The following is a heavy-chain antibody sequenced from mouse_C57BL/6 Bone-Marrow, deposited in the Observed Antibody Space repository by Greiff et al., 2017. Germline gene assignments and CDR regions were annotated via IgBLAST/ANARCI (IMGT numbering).Heavy chain of an antibody. J-gene: IGHJ1*03. Sequence: EVHLVESGEGLVKPGGSLKLSCAASGFTFSSYAMSWVRQTPEKRLEWVAYISSGGDYIYYADTVKGRFTISRDNARNTLYLQMSSLKSEDTAMYYCTNYGSRGGWYFDVWGTGTTVTVSS. CDR1: GFTFSSYA. CDR3: TNYGSRGGWYFDV. CDR2: ISSGGDYI. D-gene: IGHD1-1*01. V-gene: IGHV5-9-1*02.